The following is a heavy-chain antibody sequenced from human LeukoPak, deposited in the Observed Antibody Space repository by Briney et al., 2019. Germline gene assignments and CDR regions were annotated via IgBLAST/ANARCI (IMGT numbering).Heavy chain of an antibody. V-gene: IGHV3-48*03. J-gene: IGHJ4*02. Sequence: GGSLRLSCAASGFSFIVYKMHWVRQAPGKGLEWISDISSSGTTTYYADSVKGRFTISRDNAKNSLYLQMNSLRAEDTAVYYCTTLTVANNFDYWGQGTLVTVSS. CDR3: TTLTVANNFDY. CDR1: GFSFIVYK. D-gene: IGHD5-12*01. CDR2: ISSSGTTT.